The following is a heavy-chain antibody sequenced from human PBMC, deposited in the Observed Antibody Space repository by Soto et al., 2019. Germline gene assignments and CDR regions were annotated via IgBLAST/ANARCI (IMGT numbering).Heavy chain of an antibody. Sequence: EVQLLESGGGLVQPGGSLRLSCAASGFTFSSYAMSWVRQAPGKGLEWVSAISGSGGSTYYTDSVKGRFTISRDNSKNTLYLQMNSLRAEETAGYNCAKDRRYRYSSSWYSDYFYYWGQGTLVTVSS. CDR2: ISGSGGST. V-gene: IGHV3-23*01. J-gene: IGHJ4*02. CDR3: AKDRRYRYSSSWYSDYFYY. D-gene: IGHD6-13*01. CDR1: GFTFSSYA.